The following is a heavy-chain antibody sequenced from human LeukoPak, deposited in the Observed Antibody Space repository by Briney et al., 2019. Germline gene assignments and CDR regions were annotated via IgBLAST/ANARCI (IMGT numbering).Heavy chain of an antibody. Sequence: ASVKVSCKASGYTFTGYYMHWVRQAPGQGLEWMGWINPNSGGTNYAQKFQGRVTMTRDTSINTAYLQWSSLKASDTAMYYCVVGGYGGKTFDYWGQGTLVTVSS. J-gene: IGHJ4*02. CDR3: VVGGYGGKTFDY. CDR1: GYTFTGYY. V-gene: IGHV1-2*02. CDR2: INPNSGGT. D-gene: IGHD1-26*01.